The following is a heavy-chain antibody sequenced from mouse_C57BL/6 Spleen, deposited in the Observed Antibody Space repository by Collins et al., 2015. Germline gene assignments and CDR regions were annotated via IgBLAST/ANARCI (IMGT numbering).Heavy chain of an antibody. J-gene: IGHJ4*01. CDR2: IYPGNGDT. Sequence: QVQLQQSGPELVKPGASVKISCKASGYAFSSSWMNWVKQRPGKGLEWIGRIYPGNGDTNCNGKFKGKATLTADKSSSTVYMQLSSLTSEDSAVYFCARIYDGYPYAMDYWGQGTLVTVSS. CDR1: GYAFSSSW. D-gene: IGHD2-3*01. CDR3: ARIYDGYPYAMDY. V-gene: IGHV1-82*01.